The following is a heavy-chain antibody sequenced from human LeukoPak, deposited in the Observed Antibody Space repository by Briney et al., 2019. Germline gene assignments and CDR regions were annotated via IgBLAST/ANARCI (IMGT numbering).Heavy chain of an antibody. V-gene: IGHV4-61*01. D-gene: IGHD6-6*01. J-gene: IGHJ4*02. CDR2: IYYSGST. CDR1: DYSISSGYY. Sequence: SETLSLTCTVSDYSISSGYYWGWIRQPPGKGLEWIGYIYYSGSTNYNPSLKSRVTISVDTSKNQFSLKLSSVTAADTAVYYCARHIFISSIAALDYWGQGTLVTVSS. CDR3: ARHIFISSIAALDY.